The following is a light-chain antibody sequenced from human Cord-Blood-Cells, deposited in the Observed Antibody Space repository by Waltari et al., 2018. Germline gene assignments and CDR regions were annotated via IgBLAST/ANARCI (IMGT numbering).Light chain of an antibody. J-gene: IGLJ2*01. V-gene: IGLV3-1*01. Sequence: YELTQPPSVSVSPGQTASITCSGDKLGDKYACWYQQKPGQSPVLVIYQDSKRPSGIPERFSGSNSGNTATLTISGTQAMDEADYYCQAWDSSTAVFGGGTK. CDR3: QAWDSSTAV. CDR1: KLGDKY. CDR2: QDS.